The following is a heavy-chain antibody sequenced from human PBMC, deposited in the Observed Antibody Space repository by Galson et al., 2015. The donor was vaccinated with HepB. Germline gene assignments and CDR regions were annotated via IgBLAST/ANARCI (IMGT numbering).Heavy chain of an antibody. Sequence: SLRLSCAASGFTFSSYGMHWVRQAPGKGLEWVAVISYDGSNKYYADSVKGRFTISRDNSKNTLYLQMNSLRAEDTAVYYCAKGYGDYGSAFDYWGQGTLVTVSS. D-gene: IGHD4-17*01. CDR3: AKGYGDYGSAFDY. CDR2: ISYDGSNK. V-gene: IGHV3-30*18. CDR1: GFTFSSYG. J-gene: IGHJ4*02.